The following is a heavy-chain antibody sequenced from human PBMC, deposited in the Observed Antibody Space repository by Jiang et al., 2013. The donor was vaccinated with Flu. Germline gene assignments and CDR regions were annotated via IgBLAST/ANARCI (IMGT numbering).Heavy chain of an antibody. J-gene: IGHJ4*02. CDR2: IYYSGST. V-gene: IGHV4-59*01. D-gene: IGHD2-15*01. CDR1: GGSISTYY. Sequence: GLVKPSETLSLTCTVSGGSISTYYWSWIRQPPGKGLEWIGYIYYSGSTNYNPSLKSRVTISVDTSKNQFSLKLNSVTAADTAVYYCARLDCRGGSCSIDYWGQGTLVTVPS. CDR3: ARLDCRGGSCSIDY.